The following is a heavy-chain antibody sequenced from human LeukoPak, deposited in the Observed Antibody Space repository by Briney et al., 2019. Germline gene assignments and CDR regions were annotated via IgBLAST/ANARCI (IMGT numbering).Heavy chain of an antibody. Sequence: SGGSLRLSCAASGFTVSTYAMSWVRLAPGKGLEWVSGISSSGDSTYYADSVKGRFTISRDNSKNTFYLQMNNLRAEDTAVYFCARGSGSGWYGWFAPWGQGTIVTVSS. V-gene: IGHV3-23*01. D-gene: IGHD6-19*01. CDR3: ARGSGSGWYGWFAP. CDR1: GFTVSTYA. CDR2: ISSSGDST. J-gene: IGHJ5*02.